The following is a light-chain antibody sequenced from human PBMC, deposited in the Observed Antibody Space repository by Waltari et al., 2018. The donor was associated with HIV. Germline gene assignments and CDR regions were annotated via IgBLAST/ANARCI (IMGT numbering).Light chain of an antibody. CDR1: PSDIGSFNF. J-gene: IGLJ1*01. CDR3: CSYSRRGDSYV. Sequence: QSVLTQPASMSGSPGQSITLPCVGTPSDIGSFNFVSWYHQRPNQAPRSNIYDVRSRPSGVSTRFSGSKSGNTASLTISGLQTEDEGIYYCCSYSRRGDSYVFGTGT. V-gene: IGLV2-14*03. CDR2: DVR.